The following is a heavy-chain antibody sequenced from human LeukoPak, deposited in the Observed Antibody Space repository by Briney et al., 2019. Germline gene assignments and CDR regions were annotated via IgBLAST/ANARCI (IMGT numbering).Heavy chain of an antibody. CDR1: GGTFSSYA. Sequence: SVKVSCKASGGTFSSYAISWVRQAPGQGLEWMGGIIPIFGTANYAQKFQGRVTITADKSMSTAYMELSSLRSEDTAVYYCARGAQYSSGWYFDYWGQGTLVTVSS. D-gene: IGHD6-19*01. V-gene: IGHV1-69*06. J-gene: IGHJ4*02. CDR3: ARGAQYSSGWYFDY. CDR2: IIPIFGTA.